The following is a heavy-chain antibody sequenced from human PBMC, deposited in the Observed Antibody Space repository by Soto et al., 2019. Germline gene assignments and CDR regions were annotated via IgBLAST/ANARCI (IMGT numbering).Heavy chain of an antibody. CDR2: ISSSSSTI. Sequence: GGSLRLSCAASGFTFSSYSTNWVRQAPGKGLEWVSYISSSSSTIYYADSVKGRFTISRDNAKNSLYLQMNSLRDEDTAVYYWARFQYSSGWHLNYYYYYGMDVWGQGTTVTVSS. V-gene: IGHV3-48*02. J-gene: IGHJ6*02. D-gene: IGHD6-19*01. CDR1: GFTFSSYS. CDR3: ARFQYSSGWHLNYYYYYGMDV.